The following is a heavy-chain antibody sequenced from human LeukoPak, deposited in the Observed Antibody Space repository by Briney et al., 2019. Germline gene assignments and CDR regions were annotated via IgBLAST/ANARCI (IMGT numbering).Heavy chain of an antibody. CDR3: ARRRYYDSTGYLD. CDR1: GDSISSSSYY. V-gene: IGHV4-39*01. J-gene: IGHJ1*01. CDR2: IYYRGST. D-gene: IGHD3-22*01. Sequence: SETLSLTCTISGDSISSSSYYWGWIRQPPGKGLEWIGDIYYRGSTYYSPSLKSRVSISIDTSNNQFSLALNSVTAADTALYFCARRRYYDSTGYLDWGQGTLVTVSS.